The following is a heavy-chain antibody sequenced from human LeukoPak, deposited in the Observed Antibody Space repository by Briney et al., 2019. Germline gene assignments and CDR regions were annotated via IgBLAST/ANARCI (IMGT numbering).Heavy chain of an antibody. J-gene: IGHJ4*02. CDR2: GYSSGSS. Sequence: SETLSLTCSVSGDFVTSHYWNWLRQSPGKGLEWIGYGYSSGSSHYNPSLKSRVTISIDRAKKQLSLNLISVTAADTAVYYCAREPCSGNLLDFWGQGTLVAVSS. V-gene: IGHV4-59*02. CDR3: AREPCSGNLLDF. D-gene: IGHD1-26*01. CDR1: GDFVTSHY.